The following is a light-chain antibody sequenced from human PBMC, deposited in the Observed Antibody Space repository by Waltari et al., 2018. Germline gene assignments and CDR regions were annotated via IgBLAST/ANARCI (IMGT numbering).Light chain of an antibody. CDR3: QETNTCPIT. CDR1: QDISNQ. CDR2: DAS. J-gene: IGKJ5*01. Sequence: DIQMTQSPSSVSASVGDTVTITCRASQDISNQLTWYQQKPGKAPKFLIYDASTLESEVPSRFSGSGSGTDFTRTVRSLQPEDFATNYCQETNTCPITFCQGTRLEIK. V-gene: IGKV1D-12*01.